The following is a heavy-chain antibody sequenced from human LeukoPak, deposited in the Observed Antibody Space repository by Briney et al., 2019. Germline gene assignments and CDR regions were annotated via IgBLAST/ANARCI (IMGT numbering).Heavy chain of an antibody. CDR3: ARDYKGYFDY. V-gene: IGHV3-53*01. CDR2: IYSDNT. Sequence: GGSLRLSCTVSGFTVSSNSMSWVRQAPGKGLEWVSFIYSDNTHYSDSVKGRFTISRDNAKNSLYLQMNSLRGEDTAVYYCARDYKGYFDYWGQGTLVTVSS. J-gene: IGHJ4*02. D-gene: IGHD2-15*01. CDR1: GFTVSSNS.